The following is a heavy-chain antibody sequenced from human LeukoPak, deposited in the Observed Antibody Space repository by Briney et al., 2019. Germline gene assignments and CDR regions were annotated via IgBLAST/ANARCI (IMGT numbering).Heavy chain of an antibody. D-gene: IGHD4-23*01. CDR2: ISTAGGST. CDR1: GFSFNNYA. CDR3: AKDWTTVVTPKGYYFDS. J-gene: IGHJ4*02. Sequence: GGSLRLSCAASGFSFNNYAMSWVRQAPGKGLEWVSAISTAGGSTYYADSVKGRFTVSRDNSKNTLSLQMDSLRVEDTALYYCAKDWTTVVTPKGYYFDSWGQGTLVTVSS. V-gene: IGHV3-23*01.